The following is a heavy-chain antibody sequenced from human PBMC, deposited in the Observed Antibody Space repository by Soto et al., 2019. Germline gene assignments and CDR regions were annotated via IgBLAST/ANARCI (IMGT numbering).Heavy chain of an antibody. D-gene: IGHD7-27*01. CDR1: EYSFSSFE. CDR2: MSTSGADI. J-gene: IGHJ2*01. V-gene: IGHV3-48*03. CDR3: ARTLGNWYFDL. Sequence: QLVESGGGLIQTGGSMRLSCIGSEYSFSSFEMNWVRQAPGKGLEWVSYMSTSGADIKYADSVKGRFTVSRDNSKNSLFLQMDSIRADDTAIYYCARTLGNWYFDLWGRGTLVTVSS.